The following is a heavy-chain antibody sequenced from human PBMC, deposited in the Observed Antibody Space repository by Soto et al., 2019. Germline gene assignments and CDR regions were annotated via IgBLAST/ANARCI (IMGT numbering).Heavy chain of an antibody. CDR2: ISYDGSNK. D-gene: IGHD3-16*01. V-gene: IGHV3-30-3*01. Sequence: QVQLVESGGGVVQPGRSLRLSCAASGFTFSSYAMHWVRQAPGKGLEWVAVISYDGSNKYYADSVKGRFTISRDNSKNTLYLQMHSLRAEDTAVYYCARDGGDGYHIIGWFDPWGQGTLVTVSS. CDR1: GFTFSSYA. CDR3: ARDGGDGYHIIGWFDP. J-gene: IGHJ5*02.